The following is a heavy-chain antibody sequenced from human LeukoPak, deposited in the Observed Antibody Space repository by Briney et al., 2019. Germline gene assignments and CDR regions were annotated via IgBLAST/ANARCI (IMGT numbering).Heavy chain of an antibody. CDR1: GFTFSDYP. CDR2: ILSPGDK. Sequence: GGSLRLSCAASGFTFSDYPMTWVRQAPGKGLEWVSAILSPGDKHYADSVKGRFTISRDNSKNTLYLQMDSLRAEDTAVYYCAKRLYSSGWSALDIWGQGTMVTVSS. CDR3: AKRLYSSGWSALDI. J-gene: IGHJ3*02. V-gene: IGHV3-23*01. D-gene: IGHD6-19*01.